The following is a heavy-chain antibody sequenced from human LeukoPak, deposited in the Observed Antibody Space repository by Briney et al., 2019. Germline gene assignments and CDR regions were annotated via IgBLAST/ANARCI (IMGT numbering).Heavy chain of an antibody. CDR2: IIPIFGTA. J-gene: IGHJ6*03. CDR1: GGTFSSYA. D-gene: IGHD5-24*01. Sequence: ASVKVSCKASGGTFSSYAISWVRQAPGQGLEWMGGIIPIFGTANYAQKFQGRVTITADESTSTAYMELSSLRSEDTAVYYCARGGKVEMATIRGYYYMDVWGKGTTVTISS. CDR3: ARGGKVEMATIRGYYYMDV. V-gene: IGHV1-69*01.